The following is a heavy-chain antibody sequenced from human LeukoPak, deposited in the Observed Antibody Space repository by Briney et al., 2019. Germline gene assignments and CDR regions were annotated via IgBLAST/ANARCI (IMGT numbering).Heavy chain of an antibody. CDR1: GYTFTDHY. J-gene: IGHJ3*02. Sequence: ASVKVSCKASGYTFTDHYIHWVRQAPGQGLERMGWINPDSGVTDYAQKFQGRVTMTSDTSISTAYMELSSLRSDDTAVFFCASDPGTYDAFNIWGQGTMVTVSS. CDR3: ASDPGTYDAFNI. CDR2: INPDSGVT. V-gene: IGHV1-2*02.